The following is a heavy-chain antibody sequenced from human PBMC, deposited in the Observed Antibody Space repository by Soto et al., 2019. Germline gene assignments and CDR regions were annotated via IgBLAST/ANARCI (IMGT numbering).Heavy chain of an antibody. D-gene: IGHD6-13*01. V-gene: IGHV3-11*01. CDR2: ISSSGSTI. CDR1: GFTFSDYY. J-gene: IGHJ6*03. Sequence: XGSLRLSCAASGFTFSDYYMSWIRQAPGKGLEWVSYISSSGSTIYYADSVKGRFTISRDNAKNSLYLQMNSLRAEDTAVYYCARVPLPRIAAAYYYMDVWGKGTTVTVSS. CDR3: ARVPLPRIAAAYYYMDV.